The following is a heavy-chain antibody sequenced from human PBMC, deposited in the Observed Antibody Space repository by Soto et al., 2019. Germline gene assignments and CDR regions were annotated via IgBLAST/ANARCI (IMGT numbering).Heavy chain of an antibody. Sequence: QVQLQESGPGLVKPSQTLSLTCTVSGGSISSGGYYWSWIRQHPGKGLEWMGYIYYSGSTYDNPSLKSRVTISVDTAKNQFSLKLRSVTAADTAVYYCAREAPIHYYDSSGYPTDDAFDIWGQGTMVTVSS. D-gene: IGHD3-22*01. J-gene: IGHJ3*02. CDR1: GGSISSGGYY. CDR2: IYYSGST. CDR3: AREAPIHYYDSSGYPTDDAFDI. V-gene: IGHV4-31*03.